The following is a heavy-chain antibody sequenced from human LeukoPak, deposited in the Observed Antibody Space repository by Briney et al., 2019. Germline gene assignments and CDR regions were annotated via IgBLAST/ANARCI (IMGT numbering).Heavy chain of an antibody. CDR3: ARHHPGERMFDL. D-gene: IGHD3-16*01. J-gene: IGHJ5*02. Sequence: SETLSLTFTVSGDSISSYYWSWIRQPPGQGLEWIGYIYYSGGTDYNPSLKSRVTISVDTSKNQFSLKLSSVTAADTAVYYCARHHPGERMFDLWGQGTLVTVSS. V-gene: IGHV4-59*08. CDR1: GDSISSYY. CDR2: IYYSGGT.